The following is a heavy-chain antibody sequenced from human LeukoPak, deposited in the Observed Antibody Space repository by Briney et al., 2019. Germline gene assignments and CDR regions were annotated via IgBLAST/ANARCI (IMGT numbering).Heavy chain of an antibody. CDR1: GFTFSSYA. J-gene: IGHJ4*02. D-gene: IGHD3-16*02. Sequence: GGSLRLSCAASGFTFSSYAMSWVRQAPGKGLEWVSAISGSGGSTYYADSVKGRFTISRDNSKNTLYLQMNSLRAEDTAVYYCAKGPGDYVWGSYRPPIYFDYWGQGALVTVSS. V-gene: IGHV3-23*01. CDR3: AKGPGDYVWGSYRPPIYFDY. CDR2: ISGSGGST.